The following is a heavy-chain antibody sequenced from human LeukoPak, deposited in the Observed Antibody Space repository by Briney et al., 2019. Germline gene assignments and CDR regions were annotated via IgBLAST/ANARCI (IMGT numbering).Heavy chain of an antibody. V-gene: IGHV3-23*01. Sequence: GGSLRLSCAASGFTFSSYAMNWVRQAPGKGLEWVSGISGSGVSTYYADSVKGRFTISRDNAKNSLYLQMNSLRAEDTAVYYCARLAAAGYYFDYWGQGTLVTVSS. CDR2: ISGSGVST. J-gene: IGHJ4*02. D-gene: IGHD6-13*01. CDR1: GFTFSSYA. CDR3: ARLAAAGYYFDY.